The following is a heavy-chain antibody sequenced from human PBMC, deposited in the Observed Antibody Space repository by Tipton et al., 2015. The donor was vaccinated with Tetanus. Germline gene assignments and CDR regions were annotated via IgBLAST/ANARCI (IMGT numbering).Heavy chain of an antibody. J-gene: IGHJ4*02. CDR3: ARGTGDY. D-gene: IGHD1-14*01. V-gene: IGHV4-59*01. Sequence: TLSLTCTVSGGSISNYYWNWIRQSPGKRLEWIGNIYYSGDTAYNPSLQSRATISVDTSKNQFSLKLSSVTAADTAVYYCARGTGDYWGQGTLVTVSS. CDR2: IYYSGDT. CDR1: GGSISNYY.